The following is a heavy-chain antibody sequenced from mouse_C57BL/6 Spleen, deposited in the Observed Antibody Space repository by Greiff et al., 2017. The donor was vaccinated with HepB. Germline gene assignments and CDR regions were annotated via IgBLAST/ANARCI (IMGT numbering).Heavy chain of an antibody. CDR3: ARFITTVVATDYYAMDY. Sequence: QVQLQQPGAELVKPGASVKLSCKASGYTFTSYWMHWVKQRPGQGLEWIGMIHPNSGSTNYNEKFKSKATLTVDKSSSTAYMQLSSLTSEDSAVYYCARFITTVVATDYYAMDYWGQGTSATVSS. J-gene: IGHJ4*01. CDR1: GYTFTSYW. CDR2: IHPNSGST. V-gene: IGHV1-64*01. D-gene: IGHD1-1*01.